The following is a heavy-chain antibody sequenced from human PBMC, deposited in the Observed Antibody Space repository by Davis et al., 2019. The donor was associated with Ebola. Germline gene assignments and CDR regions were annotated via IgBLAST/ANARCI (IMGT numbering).Heavy chain of an antibody. Sequence: GESLKISCAASGFTFSHYNMNWVRQGPGKGLEWVSSISRNSAYMYYVDSVKGRFTISRDNANNSVYLQMNSLRAEDTAVYYCAKDDYHSGSPFDYWGQGTLVTVSS. CDR3: AKDDYHSGSPFDY. D-gene: IGHD1-26*01. V-gene: IGHV3-21*01. J-gene: IGHJ4*02. CDR2: ISRNSAYM. CDR1: GFTFSHYN.